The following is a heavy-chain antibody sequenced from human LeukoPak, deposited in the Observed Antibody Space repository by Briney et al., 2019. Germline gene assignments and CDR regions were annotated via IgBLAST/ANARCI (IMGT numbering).Heavy chain of an antibody. CDR1: GGSISSYY. CDR2: IYYSGST. Sequence: PSETLSLTCTVSGGSISSYYWSWIRQPPGKGPEWIGYIYYSGSTNYNPSLKSRVTISVDTSKNQFSLKLSSVTAADTAVYYCARQSPGESIAVARIWGQGTMVTVSS. CDR3: ARQSPGESIAVARI. D-gene: IGHD6-19*01. J-gene: IGHJ3*02. V-gene: IGHV4-59*08.